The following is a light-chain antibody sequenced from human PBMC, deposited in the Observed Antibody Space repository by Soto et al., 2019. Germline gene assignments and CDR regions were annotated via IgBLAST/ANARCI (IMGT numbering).Light chain of an antibody. J-gene: IGKJ2*01. CDR3: RRLNIFPPT. Sequence: DIQLTQSPSFLSASVGDRITITCRASQGISSYLAWYQQNPGKAPKLLIYAASTLQRGVPARLSGIGSGTDFTLAVSSRQPENFETYNGRRLNIFPPTFAKGTKLKDK. CDR2: AAS. V-gene: IGKV1-9*01. CDR1: QGISSY.